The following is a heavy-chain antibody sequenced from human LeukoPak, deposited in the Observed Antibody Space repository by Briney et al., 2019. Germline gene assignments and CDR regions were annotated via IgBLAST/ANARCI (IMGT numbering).Heavy chain of an antibody. D-gene: IGHD1-7*01. V-gene: IGHV3-7*01. J-gene: IGHJ6*02. CDR3: ASNWNYVRGYGMDV. CDR1: GFTFSSYW. CDR2: IKQDGSEK. Sequence: PGGSLRLSCAASGFTFSSYWMSWVRQTPGKGLEWVANIKQDGSEKHYVDSEKGRFTISRDNAKNSLNLQMSSLRAEDTAVYYCASNWNYVRGYGMDVWGQGTTVTVSS.